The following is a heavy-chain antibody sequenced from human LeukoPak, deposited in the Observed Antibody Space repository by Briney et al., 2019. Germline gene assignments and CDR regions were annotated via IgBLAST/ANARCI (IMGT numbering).Heavy chain of an antibody. V-gene: IGHV4-59*08. D-gene: IGHD3-16*02. CDR2: IYYSGST. CDR1: GGSISSYY. J-gene: IGHJ4*02. Sequence: SETLSLTCTVSGGSISSYYWSWIRQPPGKGLELIGFIYYSGSTYYNPSLKSRVTISVDTSKKQVSLKLRSVTAADTAVYFCARVANQRYYDYVWGSYRYIEPFDYWGQGTLVTVSS. CDR3: ARVANQRYYDYVWGSYRYIEPFDY.